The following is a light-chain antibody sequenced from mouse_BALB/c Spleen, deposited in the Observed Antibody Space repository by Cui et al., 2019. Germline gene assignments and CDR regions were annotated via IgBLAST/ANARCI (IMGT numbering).Light chain of an antibody. CDR2: YTS. CDR3: QQCSSNPPIT. J-gene: IGKJ5*01. V-gene: IGKV4-59*01. CDR1: SSVSY. Sequence: QIVLTQSPAIMSASPGEKVTMTCSASSSVSYMHWYQQKSGTSLKRWIYYTSKLASGVPARFSGSGSGTSYSLTISSMEAEDAATYYCQQCSSNPPITFGAGTKLELK.